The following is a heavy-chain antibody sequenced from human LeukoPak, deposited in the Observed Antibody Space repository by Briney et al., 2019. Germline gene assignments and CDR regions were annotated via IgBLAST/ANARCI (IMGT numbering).Heavy chain of an antibody. V-gene: IGHV3-23*01. CDR3: AKDRMQQLVFDY. Sequence: PGGSLRLSCAASGFTFRSYAMSWGRQAPGKGLEWVSAISGSGGSTYYADSVKGRFTISRDNSKNTLYLQMNSLRAEDTAVYYCAKDRMQQLVFDYWGQGTLVPVSS. CDR1: GFTFRSYA. CDR2: ISGSGGST. J-gene: IGHJ4*02. D-gene: IGHD6-13*01.